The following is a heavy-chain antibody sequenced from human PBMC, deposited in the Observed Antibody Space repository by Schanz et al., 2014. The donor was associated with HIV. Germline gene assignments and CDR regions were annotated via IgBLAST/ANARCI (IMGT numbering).Heavy chain of an antibody. D-gene: IGHD3-3*01. V-gene: IGHV3-33*06. J-gene: IGHJ4*02. CDR2: IWYDGSDK. Sequence: QVQLVESGGGVVQPGRSLRLSCAASGFIFSRHGMHWVRQAPGRGLEWGADIWYDGSDKYYADSVKGRFTISRDTFKNTVYLQMNSLRSEDTAVYYCAKASESIFGVEGLDFWGQGTLVIVSS. CDR1: GFIFSRHG. CDR3: AKASESIFGVEGLDF.